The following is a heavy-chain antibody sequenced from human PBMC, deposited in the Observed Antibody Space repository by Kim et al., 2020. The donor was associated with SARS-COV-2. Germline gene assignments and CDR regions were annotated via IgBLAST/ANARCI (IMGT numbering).Heavy chain of an antibody. CDR1: GFTVSSYA. Sequence: GGSLRLSCTASGFTVSSYAMSWVRQAPGKGLEWLSAIRSSGLESFYAESVEGRFSISRDVSKNTLYLQLNSLRAEDTAVYYCARRSSTYSSARRIAFDSWGQGTLVTVSS. D-gene: IGHD6-25*01. J-gene: IGHJ4*02. CDR3: ARRSSTYSSARRIAFDS. V-gene: IGHV3-23*01. CDR2: IRSSGLES.